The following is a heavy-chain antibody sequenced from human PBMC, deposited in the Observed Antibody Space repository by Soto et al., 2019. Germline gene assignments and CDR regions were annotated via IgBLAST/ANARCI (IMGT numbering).Heavy chain of an antibody. D-gene: IGHD6-13*01. CDR2: IIPIFGTA. J-gene: IGHJ6*02. CDR1: GGTFSSYA. Sequence: ASVKVSCKASGGTFSSYAISWVRQAPGQGLEWMGGIIPIFGTANYAQKFQGRVTITADESTSTAYMELSSLRSEDTAVYYCARADTGYSSSWFYYYYYGMDVWGQGTTVTVSS. CDR3: ARADTGYSSSWFYYYYYGMDV. V-gene: IGHV1-69*13.